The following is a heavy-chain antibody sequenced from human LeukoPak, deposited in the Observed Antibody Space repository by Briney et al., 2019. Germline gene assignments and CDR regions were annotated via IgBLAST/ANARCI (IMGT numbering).Heavy chain of an antibody. V-gene: IGHV4-34*01. J-gene: IGHJ4*02. D-gene: IGHD2-15*01. CDR2: INHSGST. CDR1: GGSFSGYY. Sequence: SETLSLTCAVYGGSFSGYYWSWIRQPPGKGLEWIGEINHSGSTNYNPSLKSRVTISVDTSKNQFSLKLSSVTAADTAVYYCARGFGYCSGGSCYLGIFDYWSQGTLVTVSS. CDR3: ARGFGYCSGGSCYLGIFDY.